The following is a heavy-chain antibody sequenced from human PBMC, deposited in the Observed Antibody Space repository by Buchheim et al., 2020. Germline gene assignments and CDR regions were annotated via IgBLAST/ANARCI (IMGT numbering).Heavy chain of an antibody. CDR3: AKNRDPYLYLREFDY. Sequence: QVQLVESGGGVVQTGRSLRLSCAASGFTFSSYGMHWVRQAPGKGLEWVALISYDGHKKYFADSVKGRFTISRDNSKTMLYLQMSSLKTEDTAIYYCAKNRDPYLYLREFDYWGQGTL. J-gene: IGHJ4*02. CDR1: GFTFSSYG. D-gene: IGHD2-2*02. V-gene: IGHV3-30*18. CDR2: ISYDGHKK.